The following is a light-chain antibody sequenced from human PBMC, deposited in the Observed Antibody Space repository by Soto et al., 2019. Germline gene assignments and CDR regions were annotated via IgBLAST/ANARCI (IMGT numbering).Light chain of an antibody. Sequence: SYELTQPPSVSVAPGQTVRITCGGNNIGSKSVHWYQQKPGQAPVLVIYYDSDRPSGIPERFSGSNSGNTATLTISRVEAGDEADYYCQVWDSREVFGGGTKLTVL. CDR2: YDS. CDR1: NIGSKS. V-gene: IGLV3-21*04. CDR3: QVWDSREV. J-gene: IGLJ2*01.